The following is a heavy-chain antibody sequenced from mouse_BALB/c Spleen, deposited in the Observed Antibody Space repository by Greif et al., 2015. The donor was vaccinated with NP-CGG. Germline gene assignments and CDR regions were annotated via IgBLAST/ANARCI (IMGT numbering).Heavy chain of an antibody. CDR2: IDPANGNS. CDR1: DFNIKDTY. V-gene: IGHV14-3*02. Sequence: EVQLVESGAELVKPGASVRLSCIVSDFNIKDTYMYWVKQRPEQGLEWIGRIDPANGNSEYDPKFQGKATITADTSSNTAYLQLSSLTSEDTAVYYCARAYYRYDGAYWGQGTLVTVSA. CDR3: ARAYYRYDGAY. D-gene: IGHD2-14*01. J-gene: IGHJ3*01.